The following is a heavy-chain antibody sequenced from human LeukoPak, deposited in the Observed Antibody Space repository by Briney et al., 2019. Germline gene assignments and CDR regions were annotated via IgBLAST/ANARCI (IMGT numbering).Heavy chain of an antibody. CDR2: ISGNGGRT. D-gene: IGHD5-18*01. CDR1: GFTFSSYA. CDR3: AKGLAQLWFY. Sequence: GGSLRLSCAASGFTFSSYAMSWVRQAPGKGLEWVSAISGNGGRTYYADSVKGRFTISRDNSKNTLFLRMNSLRAEDTALYYCAKGLAQLWFYRGQGTLVTVSS. V-gene: IGHV3-23*01. J-gene: IGHJ4*02.